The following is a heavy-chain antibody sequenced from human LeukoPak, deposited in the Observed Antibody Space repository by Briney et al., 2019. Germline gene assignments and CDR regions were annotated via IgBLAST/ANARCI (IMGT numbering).Heavy chain of an antibody. D-gene: IGHD2-15*01. CDR1: GGSISSYY. CDR2: IYYSGST. J-gene: IGHJ3*02. Sequence: IPSETLSLTCTVSGGSISSYYWSWIRQPPGKGLEWIGYIYYSGSTNYNPSLKSRVTISVDRSKNQFSLKLSSVTAADTAVYYCARGMTPDAFDIWGQGTMVTVSS. CDR3: ARGMTPDAFDI. V-gene: IGHV4-59*12.